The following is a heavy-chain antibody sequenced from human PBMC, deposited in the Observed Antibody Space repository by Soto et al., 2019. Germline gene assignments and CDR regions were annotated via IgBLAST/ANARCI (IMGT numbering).Heavy chain of an antibody. J-gene: IGHJ3*02. CDR3: ARSRRADTVLDAFDI. D-gene: IGHD4-17*01. Sequence: GGSLRLSCAVSGFTFSGGYWMKWVRQAPGKGLEWVVTIKDDGREQYYVNSVKGRFTISRDNSKNTLYLQMGSLRAEDMAVYYCARSRRADTVLDAFDIWGQGTMVTVSS. CDR2: IKDDGREQ. V-gene: IGHV3-7*01. CDR1: GFTFSGGYW.